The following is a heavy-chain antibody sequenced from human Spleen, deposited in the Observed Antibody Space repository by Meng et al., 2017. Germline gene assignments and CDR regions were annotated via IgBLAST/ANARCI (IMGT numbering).Heavy chain of an antibody. CDR1: GFTFSNAW. D-gene: IGHD4-17*01. J-gene: IGHJ3*02. V-gene: IGHV5-51*01. CDR3: ARHRNNDYGDYTHAFDI. CDR2: INPYDSDT. Sequence: GGSLRLSCAASGFTFSNAWMTWVRQAPGKGLEWIGLINPYDSDTRYSPSFEGQVTISVDTSINTAYLQWSSLKASDTAMYYCARHRNNDYGDYTHAFDIWGQGTRVT.